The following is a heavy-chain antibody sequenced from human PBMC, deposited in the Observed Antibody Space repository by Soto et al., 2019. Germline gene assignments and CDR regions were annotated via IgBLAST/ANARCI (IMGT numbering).Heavy chain of an antibody. J-gene: IGHJ4*02. CDR3: AKSDGSGWYDPLDY. V-gene: IGHV3-23*01. Sequence: GGSLRLSCAASGFTFRSYAMSWVRQAPGKGLECVSSISGSGGSTYYVDSVKGRFTISRDNPKNTVYLQMNSLSAEDTAVYYWAKSDGSGWYDPLDYWGQGTLVTVSS. CDR2: ISGSGGST. D-gene: IGHD6-19*01. CDR1: GFTFRSYA.